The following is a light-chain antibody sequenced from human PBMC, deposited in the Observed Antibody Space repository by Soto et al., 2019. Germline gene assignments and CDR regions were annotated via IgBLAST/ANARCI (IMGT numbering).Light chain of an antibody. CDR1: QSIRGW. V-gene: IGKV1-5*03. CDR2: KAS. Sequence: DIQMTQSPSTLSASVGDRVTITCRASQSIRGWLAWYQQKPGKAPKLLIYKASSLQIGVPSRFSASGSETEFTLTISSLQPDDFATYFRQQYNTYPWTFGQVTKVEIK. CDR3: QQYNTYPWT. J-gene: IGKJ1*01.